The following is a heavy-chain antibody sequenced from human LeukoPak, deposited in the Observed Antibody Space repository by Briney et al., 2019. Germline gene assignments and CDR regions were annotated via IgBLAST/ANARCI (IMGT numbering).Heavy chain of an antibody. CDR2: ISYDGSNK. V-gene: IGHV3-30-3*01. CDR3: ATLPDDSSGYSLDY. J-gene: IGHJ4*02. CDR1: GFTFSSYA. Sequence: GRSVRLSCAASGFTFSSYAMHWVRQAPGKGLEWVAVISYDGSNKYYADSVKGRFTISRDNSKNTLYLQMNSLRAEDTAVYYCATLPDDSSGYSLDYWGQGTLVTVSS. D-gene: IGHD3-22*01.